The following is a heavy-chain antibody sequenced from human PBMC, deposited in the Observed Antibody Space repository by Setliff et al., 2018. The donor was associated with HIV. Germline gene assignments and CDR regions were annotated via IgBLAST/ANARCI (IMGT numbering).Heavy chain of an antibody. CDR1: EFTFGDYA. Sequence: PGESLKISCSGSEFTFGDYAMMWVRQAPGKGLEWVGFIRSKDYGGTTEYAASVKDRFTISRDDSKTIAYLQMNSLKTEDTAVYFCSRGGSGDDYYYYMDFWGKGTTVTVSS. CDR2: IRSKDYGGTT. CDR3: SRGGSGDDYYYYMDF. J-gene: IGHJ6*03. D-gene: IGHD3-10*01. V-gene: IGHV3-49*04.